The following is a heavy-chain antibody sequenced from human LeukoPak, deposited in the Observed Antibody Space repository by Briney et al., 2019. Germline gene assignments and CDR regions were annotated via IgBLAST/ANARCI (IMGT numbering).Heavy chain of an antibody. Sequence: ASVKVSCKASGYTFTGYYMHWVRQAPGKGLEWMGWINPNSGGTNYAQKFQGRVTMTRDTSISTAYMELSRLRSDDTAVYYCARDLAVSGELLQVYWGQGTLVTVSS. CDR1: GYTFTGYY. CDR3: ARDLAVSGELLQVY. CDR2: INPNSGGT. V-gene: IGHV1-2*02. D-gene: IGHD1-26*01. J-gene: IGHJ4*02.